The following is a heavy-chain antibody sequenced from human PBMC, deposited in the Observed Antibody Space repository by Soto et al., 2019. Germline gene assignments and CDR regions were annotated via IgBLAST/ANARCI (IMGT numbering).Heavy chain of an antibody. Sequence: QVQLVQSGAEAKRPGSSVKVSCKASGGTFSSYAISWVRQAPGQGLEWLGGIIHSFGKGNYQQNFQGRLTITADESPSTVYMELSGLTSGDTAVYYCARERGGYNRGDFEFWGQGTLVTVSS. CDR1: GGTFSSYA. CDR3: ARERGGYNRGDFEF. J-gene: IGHJ4*02. D-gene: IGHD5-12*01. V-gene: IGHV1-69*01. CDR2: IIHSFGKG.